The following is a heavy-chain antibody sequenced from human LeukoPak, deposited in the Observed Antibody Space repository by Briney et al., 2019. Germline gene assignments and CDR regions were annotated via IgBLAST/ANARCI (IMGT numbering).Heavy chain of an antibody. CDR3: ARVNLEGIYDWYFDL. CDR1: GFTFDDYA. Sequence: GRSLRLSCAASGFTFDDYAMHWVRQAPGKGLEWVSGISWNSGSIGYADSMKGRFTISRDNAKNSLYLQMNSLRAEDTALYYCARVNLEGIYDWYFDLWGRGTLVTVSS. V-gene: IGHV3-9*01. J-gene: IGHJ2*01. D-gene: IGHD2/OR15-2a*01. CDR2: ISWNSGSI.